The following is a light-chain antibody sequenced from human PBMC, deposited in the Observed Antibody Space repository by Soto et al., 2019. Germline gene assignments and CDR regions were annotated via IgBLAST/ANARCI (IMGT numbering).Light chain of an antibody. Sequence: IQMTQSASSVSASVGDRITITCRASQSISSWLAWYQQKPGKAPNLLIYDASSLESGVPSRFSGTGSGTEFTLTISSLQPDDFTPYYCQQYNSYSCTFGQMTKVDIK. CDR2: DAS. CDR1: QSISSW. CDR3: QQYNSYSCT. V-gene: IGKV1-5*01. J-gene: IGKJ1*01.